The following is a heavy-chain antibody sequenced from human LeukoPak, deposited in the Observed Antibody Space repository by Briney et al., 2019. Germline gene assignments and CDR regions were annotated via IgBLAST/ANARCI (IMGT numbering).Heavy chain of an antibody. CDR2: ISYSGST. CDR3: AXHXSVXQVWVWYFDY. CDR1: GGSFNVRSDF. V-gene: IGHV4-39*01. J-gene: IGHJ4*02. D-gene: IGHD3-16*01. Sequence: PSETLSLTCTLSGGSFNVRSDFWGWIRQPPGKGLEWIGTISYSGSTYYNPSLKSRVSLSVDTFKNQFSLKVTSVTAADTAMYYCAXHXSVXQVWVWYFDYWGQGTLVTVSS.